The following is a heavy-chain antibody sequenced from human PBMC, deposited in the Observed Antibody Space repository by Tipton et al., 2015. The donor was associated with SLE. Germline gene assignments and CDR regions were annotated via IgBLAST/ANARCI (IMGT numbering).Heavy chain of an antibody. CDR3: TSLFGDWGSHWFDP. Sequence: GSLRLSCAASGFTFSSYWMSWVRQAPGKGLEWVANIKQDGSEKYYVDSVKGRFTISRDNAKNSLYLQMNSLRAEDTAVYYCTSLFGDWGSHWFDPWGQGTLVTVSS. J-gene: IGHJ5*02. D-gene: IGHD7-27*01. CDR2: IKQDGSEK. V-gene: IGHV3-7*01. CDR1: GFTFSSYW.